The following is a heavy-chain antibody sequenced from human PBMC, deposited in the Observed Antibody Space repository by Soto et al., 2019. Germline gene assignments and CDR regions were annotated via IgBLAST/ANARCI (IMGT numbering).Heavy chain of an antibody. CDR1: GGSVNSDNFY. J-gene: IGHJ4*02. Sequence: SETLSLTCTVSGGSVNSDNFYWSWIRQPPGRGLEWIGYIYYTGSTSYTPSLKSRVTISIDTSRNQFSLKLSSVTAADTAVYYCAREFSNSPEAFDSWGQGSLVTVSS. CDR3: AREFSNSPEAFDS. V-gene: IGHV4-61*01. D-gene: IGHD6-6*01. CDR2: IYYTGST.